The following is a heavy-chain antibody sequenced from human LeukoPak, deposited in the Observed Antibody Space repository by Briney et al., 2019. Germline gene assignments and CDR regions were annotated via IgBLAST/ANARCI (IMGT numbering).Heavy chain of an antibody. V-gene: IGHV4-4*02. CDR2: IYHSGST. CDR1: GGSISSSNW. D-gene: IGHD6-13*01. Sequence: SGTLSLTCAVSGGSISSSNWWSWVRQPPGKGLEWIGEIYHSGSTNYNPSLKSRVTISVDKSKNQFSLKLSSVTAADTAVYYCASRQYSSSWSRPGRWGYWGQGTLVIVSS. CDR3: ASRQYSSSWSRPGRWGY. J-gene: IGHJ4*02.